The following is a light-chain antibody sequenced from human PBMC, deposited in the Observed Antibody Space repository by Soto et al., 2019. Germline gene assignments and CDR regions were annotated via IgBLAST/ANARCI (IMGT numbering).Light chain of an antibody. CDR2: GAS. Sequence: EIVLTQSPGPLSLIPGQGATLSCRASQSVRSGSLAWYQRKSGQAPMLPIFGASSRATDIPVRFSGSGYGTDFSLTISRLEPEDFAVYYCQQYADSPHTFGQGTKLEIK. J-gene: IGKJ2*01. V-gene: IGKV3-20*01. CDR1: QSVRSGS. CDR3: QQYADSPHT.